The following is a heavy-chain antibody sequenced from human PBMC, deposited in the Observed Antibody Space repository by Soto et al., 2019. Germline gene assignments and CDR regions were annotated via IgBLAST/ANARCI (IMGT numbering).Heavy chain of an antibody. Sequence: QVQLVQSGAEVKKPGASVKVSCKASGYTFTSYDINWVRQATGQGLEWMGWMNPNSNNTGYAQKFQGRLTRTRNTSISTANRELCSLGSEDTAVYYWARGRGGGYFDYWGQGTLVTVSS. D-gene: IGHD3-16*01. CDR1: GYTFTSYD. V-gene: IGHV1-8*01. J-gene: IGHJ4*02. CDR3: ARGRGGGYFDY. CDR2: MNPNSNNT.